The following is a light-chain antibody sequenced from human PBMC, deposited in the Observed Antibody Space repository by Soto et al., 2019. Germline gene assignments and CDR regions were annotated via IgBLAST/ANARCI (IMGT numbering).Light chain of an antibody. CDR1: QALSNSF. V-gene: IGKV3-20*01. CDR3: QQYNEWPWT. CDR2: DTS. J-gene: IGKJ1*01. Sequence: EIVLTQSPGTLSLSPGERATLSCRASQALSNSFIAWYQQKPGQAPRLLIYDTSSSTTGVPDRYMASGSGTDFTLTISRLEPEDFAVYYCQQYNEWPWTFGQGTKVDI.